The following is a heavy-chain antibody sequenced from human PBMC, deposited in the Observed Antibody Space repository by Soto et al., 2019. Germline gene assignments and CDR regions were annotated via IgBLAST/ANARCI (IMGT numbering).Heavy chain of an antibody. CDR1: GFTVSSNY. CDR2: IYSGGST. CDR3: ASPCSGGSCYSENGMDV. D-gene: IGHD2-15*01. Sequence: EVQLVETGGGLIQPGGSLRLSCAASGFTVSSNYMSWVRQAPGKGLEWVSVIYSGGSTYYADSVKGRFTISRDNSKNTLYLQMNSLRAEDTAVYYCASPCSGGSCYSENGMDVWGQGTTVTVSS. J-gene: IGHJ6*02. V-gene: IGHV3-53*02.